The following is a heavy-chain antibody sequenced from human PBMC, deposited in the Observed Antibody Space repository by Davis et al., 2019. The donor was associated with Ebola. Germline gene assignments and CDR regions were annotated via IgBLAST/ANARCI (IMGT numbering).Heavy chain of an antibody. J-gene: IGHJ4*02. CDR1: GYSFTSYW. V-gene: IGHV5-51*01. D-gene: IGHD3-9*01. Sequence: PGGSLRLSCKGSGYSFTSYWIGWVRQMPGKGLEWMGIIYPGDSDTRYSPSFQGQVTISADKSISTAYLQWSSLKASDTAMYYCARHYHGDILTWVYWGQGTLVTVSS. CDR3: ARHYHGDILTWVY. CDR2: IYPGDSDT.